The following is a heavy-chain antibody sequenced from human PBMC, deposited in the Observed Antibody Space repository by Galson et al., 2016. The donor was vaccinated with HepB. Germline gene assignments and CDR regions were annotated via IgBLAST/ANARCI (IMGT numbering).Heavy chain of an antibody. CDR1: GFIFTDHF. Sequence: SLRLSCAASGFIFTDHFMTWIRQAPGKGLEWIAYVSRSFDIYYADSVRGRFTISRDNARNSVYLQLISLRGEDTAVDYFARGEDEYSTRWFFDSWGQGTQVTVSS. CDR2: VSRSFDI. D-gene: IGHD4-11*01. J-gene: IGHJ4*02. V-gene: IGHV3-11*01. CDR3: ARGEDEYSTRWFFDS.